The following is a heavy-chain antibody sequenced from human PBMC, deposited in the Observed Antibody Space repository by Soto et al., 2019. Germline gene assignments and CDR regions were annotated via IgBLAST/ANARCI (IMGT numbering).Heavy chain of an antibody. D-gene: IGHD3-22*01. CDR1: GLTFSTYA. CDR2: ISGGGGST. Sequence: PGGSLRLSCTASGLTFSTYAMSGVRQAPGKGLEWVSSISGGGGSTYHADFVKGRFTISRDNSKNTLYLQMTSLRAEDTALYYCAKKDGTDGYYDAFDIWGRGTMVTVSS. CDR3: AKKDGTDGYYDAFDI. J-gene: IGHJ3*02. V-gene: IGHV3-23*01.